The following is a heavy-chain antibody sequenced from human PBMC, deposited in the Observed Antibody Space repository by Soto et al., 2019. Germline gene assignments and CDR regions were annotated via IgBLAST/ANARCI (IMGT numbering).Heavy chain of an antibody. CDR2: ISPIFGTA. J-gene: IGHJ4*02. CDR3: ARGGVSSGYYYC. Sequence: QVQLVQSGAEVKKPGSSVKVSCKASGGTFSSYAISWVRQAPGQGLEWMGGISPIFGTANYGQKFQGKVTITADESTSTAYMELGSLRSEDTAVYYCARGGVSSGYYYCWGQGTLVTVSS. V-gene: IGHV1-69*12. D-gene: IGHD3-22*01. CDR1: GGTFSSYA.